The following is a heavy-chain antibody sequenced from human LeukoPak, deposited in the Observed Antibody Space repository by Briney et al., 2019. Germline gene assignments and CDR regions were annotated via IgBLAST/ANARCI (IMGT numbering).Heavy chain of an antibody. CDR2: INAGNGNT. Sequence: GASVKVSCKTSGYTFTNYGMHWVRQAPRQSPEWMAWINAGNGNTKSSQKFQDRVTVTRDTSASTAYMELNSLSSEDKAVYYCARVPLYDASGHYYPLWGQGTLVTVSS. CDR3: ARVPLYDASGHYYPL. V-gene: IGHV1-3*01. J-gene: IGHJ1*01. CDR1: GYTFTNYG. D-gene: IGHD3-22*01.